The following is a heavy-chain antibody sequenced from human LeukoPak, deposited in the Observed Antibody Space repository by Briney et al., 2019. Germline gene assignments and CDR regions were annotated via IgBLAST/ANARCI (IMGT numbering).Heavy chain of an antibody. CDR2: IYYSGST. CDR3: ARGSSAHYFDY. Sequence: SQTLSLTCTVSGGSISSGDYYWSWIRQPPGKGLEWIGYIYYSGSTYYNPSLKSRVTISVDTSKTQFSLKLSSVTAADTAVYYCARGSSAHYFDYWGQGTLVTVSS. D-gene: IGHD6-13*01. CDR1: GGSISSGDYY. V-gene: IGHV4-30-4*01. J-gene: IGHJ4*02.